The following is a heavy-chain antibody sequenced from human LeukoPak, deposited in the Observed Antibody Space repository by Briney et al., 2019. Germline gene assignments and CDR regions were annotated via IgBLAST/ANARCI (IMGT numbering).Heavy chain of an antibody. Sequence: PGGSLRLSCAASGFTFSTYSMNWVRQAPGKGLEWVSYITSSSSSIYYADSVKGRFTISRDNAKNSLSLQMNSLRAEDTAVYYCVRDARLVNIDAFDVWGRGTKVTVSS. CDR2: ITSSSSSI. V-gene: IGHV3-48*04. D-gene: IGHD2-21*01. CDR3: VRDARLVNIDAFDV. J-gene: IGHJ3*01. CDR1: GFTFSTYS.